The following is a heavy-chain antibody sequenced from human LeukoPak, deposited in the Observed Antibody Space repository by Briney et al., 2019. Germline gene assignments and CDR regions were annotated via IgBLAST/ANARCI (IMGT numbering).Heavy chain of an antibody. J-gene: IGHJ4*02. CDR1: GFIFNNYA. V-gene: IGHV3-9*01. CDR3: ASPMWDTAIHDY. Sequence: GGSLRLSCAGSGFIFNNYAMHWVRQPPGKGLEWVSGISWNSGSIDYADSVKGRFTISRDNAKDTLYLQMNSLRAEDAAVYYCASPMWDTAIHDYWGQGTLVTVSS. D-gene: IGHD5-18*01. CDR2: ISWNSGSI.